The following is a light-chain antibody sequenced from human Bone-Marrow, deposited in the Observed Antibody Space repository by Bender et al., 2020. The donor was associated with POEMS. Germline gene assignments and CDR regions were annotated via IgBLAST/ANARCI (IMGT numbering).Light chain of an antibody. CDR2: RNN. Sequence: QSVLAQPPSASATPGQRVTISCSGSSSNIGSNYVYWYRQIPGTAPELLISRNNQRPSGVPARFSGSKSGTSASLAISDIQSEDKGDYYCSSWDDSLSGWVFGGGTKLTVL. V-gene: IGLV1-47*01. CDR3: SSWDDSLSGWV. CDR1: SSNIGSNY. J-gene: IGLJ3*02.